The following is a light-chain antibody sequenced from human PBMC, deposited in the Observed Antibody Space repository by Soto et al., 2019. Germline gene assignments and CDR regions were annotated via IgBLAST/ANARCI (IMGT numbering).Light chain of an antibody. J-gene: IGLJ1*01. CDR3: SSDTRSGNYV. V-gene: IGLV2-14*01. CDR1: SSDVGGYNY. Sequence: QSVLAQPASVSGSPGQSIAISCTGTSSDVGGYNYASWYQQHPGKAPKLMIYDVNNRPSGVPDRFSGSKSGNTASLTISGLQAEDEADYYCSSDTRSGNYVFGTGTKVAV. CDR2: DVN.